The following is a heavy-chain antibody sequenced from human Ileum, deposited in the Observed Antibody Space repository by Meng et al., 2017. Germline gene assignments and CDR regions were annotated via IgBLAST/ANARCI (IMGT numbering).Heavy chain of an antibody. CDR2: IYHTGST. CDR1: GGSISTSNW. Sequence: VRLQESGPGLVKPSGPLSLTCPVSGGSISTSNWWSWLRQSPGQGLEWIGEIYHTGSTTYNPSLESRVTVSVDKSNNQFSLRLTSATAADTAVYYCARVSQRDGYNSANFDYWGQGALVTVSS. CDR3: ARVSQRDGYNSANFDY. V-gene: IGHV4-4*02. J-gene: IGHJ4*02. D-gene: IGHD5-24*01.